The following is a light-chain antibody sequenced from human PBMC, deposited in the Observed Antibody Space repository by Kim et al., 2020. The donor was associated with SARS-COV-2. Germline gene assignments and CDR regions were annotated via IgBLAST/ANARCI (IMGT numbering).Light chain of an antibody. V-gene: IGLV7-43*01. CDR2: STT. CDR3: LLYYGGTMV. J-gene: IGLJ2*01. Sequence: PGGTVTLTCTGSTGAVTSSYYANWFQQKPGQAPRALSVSTTKKHSWTPARFSGSLLGGKAALIVSGVQPEDEAEYYCLLYYGGTMVFGGGTQLTVL. CDR1: TGAVTSSYY.